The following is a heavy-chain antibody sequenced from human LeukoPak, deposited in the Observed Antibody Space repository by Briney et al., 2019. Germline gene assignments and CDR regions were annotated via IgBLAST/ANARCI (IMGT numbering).Heavy chain of an antibody. V-gene: IGHV3-23*01. Sequence: GGSLRLSCAASGFTFSSYAMNWVRQAPGKGLEWVSSISSSGSSTYYADSVKGRFTISRDNSKNTLYLQMNSLRAEDTAVYYCARGPSGYHNTGGQGTLVTVSS. J-gene: IGHJ4*02. CDR1: GFTFSSYA. CDR2: ISSSGSST. CDR3: ARGPSGYHNT. D-gene: IGHD5-12*01.